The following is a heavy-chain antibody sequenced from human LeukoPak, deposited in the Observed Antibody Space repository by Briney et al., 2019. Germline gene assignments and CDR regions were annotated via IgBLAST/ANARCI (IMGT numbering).Heavy chain of an antibody. CDR2: THPSSGGT. D-gene: IGHD3-10*01. CDR3: ARMTHGSGASYSHFDY. Sequence: ASVKVSCKASGYTFTNFYMHWVRQAPGQGLEWMGWTHPSSGGTRYEERSHGRVTMTRDMSTSTAYMELSSLTSDDTAVYYCARMTHGSGASYSHFDYWSQGTLVTVSS. V-gene: IGHV1-2*02. CDR1: GYTFTNFY. J-gene: IGHJ4*02.